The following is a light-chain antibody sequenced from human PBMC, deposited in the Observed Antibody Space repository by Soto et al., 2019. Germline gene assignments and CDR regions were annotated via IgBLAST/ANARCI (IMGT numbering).Light chain of an antibody. V-gene: IGKV4-1*01. CDR1: QSVLSRSNNLNY. Sequence: DIVMTQSPDSLAVSLGERATINCRSSQSVLSRSNNLNYLAWYQQKPGQPPKVLLHWASTRESVVPDRLSGSGSATDFTLTISSLQAGDVAVYYCQQYYVVPPTFGQGTKVAIK. CDR2: WAS. CDR3: QQYYVVPPT. J-gene: IGKJ1*01.